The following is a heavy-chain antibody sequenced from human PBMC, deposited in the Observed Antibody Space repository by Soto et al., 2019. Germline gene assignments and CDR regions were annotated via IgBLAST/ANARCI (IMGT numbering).Heavy chain of an antibody. D-gene: IGHD3-10*01. CDR3: AKAGDHSYFDY. CDR2: ISPSGGST. CDR1: GFTFSSYS. Sequence: PGGSLRLSCASSGFTFSSYSVNGFRQAPGKGLEWVSAISPSGGSTYYADSVKGRFTISRDNSKNTLYVQMNSLRAEDTAVYYCAKAGDHSYFDYWGQGTLVTVSS. J-gene: IGHJ4*02. V-gene: IGHV3-23*01.